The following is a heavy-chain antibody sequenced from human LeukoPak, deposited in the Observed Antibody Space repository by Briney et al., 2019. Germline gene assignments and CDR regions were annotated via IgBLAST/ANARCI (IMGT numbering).Heavy chain of an antibody. D-gene: IGHD2-2*01. Sequence: GGSLRLSCAASGFTFSSYAMSWVRQAPGKGLEWVSSISGSGDSTYYADSVKGRFTISRDNSKNTLYLQMNSLRAENTAVYYCANSAGYCSSTSCFDYYFAYWGQRTLVTVSS. CDR1: GFTFSSYA. CDR3: ANSAGYCSSTSCFDYYFAY. J-gene: IGHJ4*02. V-gene: IGHV3-23*01. CDR2: ISGSGDST.